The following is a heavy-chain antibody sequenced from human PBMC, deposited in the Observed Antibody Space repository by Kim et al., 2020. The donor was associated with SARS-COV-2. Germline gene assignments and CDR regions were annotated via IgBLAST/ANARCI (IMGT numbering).Heavy chain of an antibody. V-gene: IGHV3-30*04. D-gene: IGHD6-13*01. Sequence: GGSLRLSCVASGFTFSSYAMSWVRQAPGRGLEWVATISSEGSRNFYVDSVKGRFTISRDNSKNTLYLQMNSLRAEDTALYYCAKEERQHSLLDYWG. CDR2: ISSEGSRN. CDR1: GFTFSSYA. J-gene: IGHJ4*01. CDR3: AKEERQHSLLDY.